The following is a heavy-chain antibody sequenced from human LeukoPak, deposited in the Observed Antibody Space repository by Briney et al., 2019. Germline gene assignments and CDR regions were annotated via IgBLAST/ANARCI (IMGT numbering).Heavy chain of an antibody. Sequence: ASVKVSCKASGYTFTGYYMHWVRQAPGQGLEWMGWINPNSGGTNYAQKFQGRVTMTRDTSISTAYMELSRLRSDDTAVYYRARDLVKQQLGTGGYWGQGTLVTVSS. CDR1: GYTFTGYY. CDR2: INPNSGGT. V-gene: IGHV1-2*02. CDR3: ARDLVKQQLGTGGY. J-gene: IGHJ4*02. D-gene: IGHD6-13*01.